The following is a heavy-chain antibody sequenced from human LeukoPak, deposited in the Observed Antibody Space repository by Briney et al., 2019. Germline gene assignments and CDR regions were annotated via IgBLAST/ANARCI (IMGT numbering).Heavy chain of an antibody. D-gene: IGHD5-12*01. V-gene: IGHV3-21*01. CDR2: ISSSSSYI. J-gene: IGHJ4*02. CDR3: ARERDYSGQLGY. CDR1: GFTFSSYS. Sequence: GGSLRLSCAASGFTFSSYSMNWVRQAPGKGLEWVSSISSSSSYIYYADSVKGRFTISRDNAKNSLYLQMNSLRAEDTAVYYCARERDYSGQLGYWGQGTLVTVSS.